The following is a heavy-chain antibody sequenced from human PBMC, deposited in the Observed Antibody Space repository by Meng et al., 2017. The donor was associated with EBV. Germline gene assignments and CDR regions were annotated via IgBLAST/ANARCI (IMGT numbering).Heavy chain of an antibody. J-gene: IGHJ4*02. CDR2: INPTSGGT. D-gene: IGHD6-19*01. CDR1: GYTFTGYY. CDR3: ARVGIAVAGTGDY. V-gene: IGHV1-2*06. Sequence: VQLVESGAEVKKPGASVKVSCKASGYTFTGYYMHWLRQAPGQGLEWMGRINPTSGGTNYEQKFQGRVTMTRDTSIRTAYMELSRLRSDDTAVYYCARVGIAVAGTGDYWGQGTLVTVSS.